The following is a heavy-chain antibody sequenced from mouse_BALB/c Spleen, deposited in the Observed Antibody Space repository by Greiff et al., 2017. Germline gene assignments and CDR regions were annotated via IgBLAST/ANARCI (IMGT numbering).Heavy chain of an antibody. V-gene: IGHV3-6*02. Sequence: DVQLQESGPGLVKPSQSLSLTCSVTGYSITSGYYWNWIRQFPGNKLEWMGYISYDGSNNYNPSLKNRISITRDTSKNQFFLKLNSVTTEDTATYYCAKDYRYDASFAYWGQGTLVTVSA. D-gene: IGHD2-14*01. CDR3: AKDYRYDASFAY. J-gene: IGHJ3*01. CDR1: GYSITSGYY. CDR2: ISYDGSN.